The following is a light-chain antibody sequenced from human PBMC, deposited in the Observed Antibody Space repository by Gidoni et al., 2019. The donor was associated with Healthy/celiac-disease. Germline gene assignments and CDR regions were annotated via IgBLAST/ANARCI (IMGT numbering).Light chain of an antibody. CDR2: AAC. CDR3: QQLVT. V-gene: IGKV1-9*01. CDR1: QGISSY. J-gene: IGKJ2*01. Sequence: DIQLTQSPSFLSASVGDRVTITCRASQGISSYLAWYQQKPGKAPKLLIYAACTLQSGVPPRFSGSGSGTEFTLTISSLQPEDFATYYCQQLVTFGQGTKLEIK.